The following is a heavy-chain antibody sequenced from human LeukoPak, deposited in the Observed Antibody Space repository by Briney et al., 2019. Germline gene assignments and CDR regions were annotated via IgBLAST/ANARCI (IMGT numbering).Heavy chain of an antibody. D-gene: IGHD2-21*02. V-gene: IGHV3-23*01. CDR2: ISGSGGST. CDR3: AKDGIVVVTAILWFDY. Sequence: GGSLRLSCAASGFTFSSYAMSWVRQAPGKGLEWVSAISGSGGSTYYADSVKGRFTISRDNSKNTLYLQMSSLRAEDTAVYYCAKDGIVVVTAILWFDYWGQGTLVTVSS. CDR1: GFTFSSYA. J-gene: IGHJ4*02.